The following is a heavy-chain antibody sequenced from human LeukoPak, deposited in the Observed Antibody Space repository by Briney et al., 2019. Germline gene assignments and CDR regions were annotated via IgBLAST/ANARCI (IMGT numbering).Heavy chain of an antibody. Sequence: GGSLRLSCAAFGFSFSTYAMTWVRQAPGKGLEWVSTIANSGGSTYYADSVKGRFTISRDNSKNSLYLQMNSLRAGDTAVYYCARGTSGSHWGQGTLVTVSS. CDR1: GFSFSTYA. CDR3: ARGTSGSH. J-gene: IGHJ4*02. V-gene: IGHV3-23*01. CDR2: IANSGGST. D-gene: IGHD1-26*01.